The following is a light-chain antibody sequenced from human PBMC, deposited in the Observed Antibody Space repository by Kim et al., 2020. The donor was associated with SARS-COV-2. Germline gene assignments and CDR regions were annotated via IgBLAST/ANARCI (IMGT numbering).Light chain of an antibody. V-gene: IGLV3-19*01. J-gene: IGLJ2*01. Sequence: LGPTVRITCQGDSLRSYYASWYQQKPGQATVLVIYGKNNRPSGIPDRFSGSSSGNTASLTITGAQAEDEADYYCNSRDSSGNLVVFGGGTQLTVL. CDR1: SLRSYY. CDR3: NSRDSSGNLVV. CDR2: GKN.